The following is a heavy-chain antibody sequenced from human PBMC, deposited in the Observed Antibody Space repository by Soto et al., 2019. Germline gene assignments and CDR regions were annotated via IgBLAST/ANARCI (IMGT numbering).Heavy chain of an antibody. J-gene: IGHJ4*02. D-gene: IGHD4-17*01. Sequence: QVHLQEAGPGLVNPSGTLSLTCAVSSGSVGDNKWWTWVRQSPGKGMAWMGEIFHSGSSNYNPSLGSRISMSIDTSMNQVSLKLTSVTAADTAIYYCATFNYGDNAFDNWGQGTLVTV. V-gene: IGHV4-4*02. CDR1: SGSVGDNKW. CDR2: IFHSGSS. CDR3: ATFNYGDNAFDN.